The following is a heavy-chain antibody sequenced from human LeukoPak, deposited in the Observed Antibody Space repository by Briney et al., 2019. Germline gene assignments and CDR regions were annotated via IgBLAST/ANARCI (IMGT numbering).Heavy chain of an antibody. CDR3: ARGGYDSSAYKPLDY. CDR1: GASISTYY. D-gene: IGHD3-22*01. V-gene: IGHV4-59*01. CDR2: IYYSGST. Sequence: PSETLSLTCTVSGASISTYYWNWIRQPPGKGLEWIGYIYYSGSTNYNPSLKSRVTISVDTSKNQFSLKLSSVTAADTVVYYCARGGYDSSAYKPLDYWGQGTLVTVSS. J-gene: IGHJ4*02.